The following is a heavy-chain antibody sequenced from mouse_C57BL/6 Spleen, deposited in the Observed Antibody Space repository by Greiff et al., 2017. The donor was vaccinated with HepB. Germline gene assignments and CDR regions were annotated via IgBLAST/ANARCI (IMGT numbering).Heavy chain of an antibody. J-gene: IGHJ4*01. CDR2: INPSNGGT. Sequence: VQLQQPGTELVKPGASVKLSCKASGYTFTSYWMHWVKQRPGQGLEWIGNINPSNGGTNYNEKFKGKATFTADTSSNTAYMQLSSLTTEDSAIYYCARANWDGDYYAMDYWGQGTSVTVSS. CDR3: ARANWDGDYYAMDY. D-gene: IGHD4-1*01. CDR1: GYTFTSYW. V-gene: IGHV1-53*01.